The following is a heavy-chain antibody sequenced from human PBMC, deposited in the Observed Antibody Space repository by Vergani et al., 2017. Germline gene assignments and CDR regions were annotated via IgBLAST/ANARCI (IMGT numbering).Heavy chain of an antibody. CDR3: VRDTPLGTTEVAFD. D-gene: IGHD2/OR15-2a*01. V-gene: IGHV3-7*01. Sequence: EVQVVESGGGLVQPGRSLRLSCAASGFIFTTYWMSWVRQAPGKGLEWVANINKDGRETYYVDSVKGRFTISRDNAKNLLFLEMNSLRVEDTAVYYCVRDTPLGTTEVAFDWGQGTLVTVSS. J-gene: IGHJ4*02. CDR2: INKDGRET. CDR1: GFIFTTYW.